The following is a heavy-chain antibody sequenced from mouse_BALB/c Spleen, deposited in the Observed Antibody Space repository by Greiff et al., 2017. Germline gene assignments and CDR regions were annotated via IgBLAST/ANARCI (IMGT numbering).Heavy chain of an antibody. CDR1: GDSITSGY. CDR3: ARYGTTSFAY. CDR2: ISYSGGT. J-gene: IGHJ3*01. Sequence: EVQVVESGPSLVKPSQTLSLTCSVTGDSITSGYWNWIRKFPGNKLEYMGYISYSGGTYYNPSLKSRISITRDTSKNQYYLQLNSVTTEDTATYYCARYGTTSFAYWGQATLVTVSA. V-gene: IGHV3-8*02. D-gene: IGHD4-1*01.